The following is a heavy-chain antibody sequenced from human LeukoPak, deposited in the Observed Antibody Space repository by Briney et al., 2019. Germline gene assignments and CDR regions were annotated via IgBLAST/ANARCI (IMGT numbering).Heavy chain of an antibody. Sequence: SETLSLTCTVSGYSISSGYYWGWIRQPPGKGLEWIGSIYHSGSTYYNPSLKSRVTISVDTSKNQFTLKLSSVTAADTAVYYCARGPKGRGWYGGVDWFDPWGQGTLVTVSS. J-gene: IGHJ5*02. CDR2: IYHSGST. CDR3: ARGPKGRGWYGGVDWFDP. D-gene: IGHD6-19*01. V-gene: IGHV4-38-2*02. CDR1: GYSISSGYY.